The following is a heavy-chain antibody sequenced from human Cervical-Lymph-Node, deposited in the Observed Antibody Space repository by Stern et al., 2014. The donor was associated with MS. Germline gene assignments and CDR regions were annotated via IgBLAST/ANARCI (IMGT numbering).Heavy chain of an antibody. CDR3: ARWRAPTSGNPFDF. V-gene: IGHV3-74*02. D-gene: IGHD1-26*01. CDR1: GFTFSTHW. CDR2: VNSDGSDT. J-gene: IGHJ4*02. Sequence: EVQLVESGGGLIQPGGSLRLSCAASGFTFSTHWMHWVRQAPGEGLVWVSRVNSDGSDTTYADSVKGRFTIYRDNAKNTLYLQMNSLRPEDTAVYYCARWRAPTSGNPFDFWGQGTLVAVSS.